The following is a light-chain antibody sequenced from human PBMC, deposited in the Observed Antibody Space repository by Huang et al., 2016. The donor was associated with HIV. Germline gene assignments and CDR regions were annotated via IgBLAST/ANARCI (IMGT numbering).Light chain of an antibody. CDR1: QAVSNNY. CDR2: GAS. J-gene: IGKJ4*01. Sequence: DIVLTQSPGTLSLSPGEKATLSCRANQAVSNNYLALYQKKPGQSPRLLISGASRRATGVPDRFSGSGSGTDFTLTISRLEPEDFAVYYCQQYGSSLLTFGGGTKVEIK. V-gene: IGKV3-20*01. CDR3: QQYGSSLLT.